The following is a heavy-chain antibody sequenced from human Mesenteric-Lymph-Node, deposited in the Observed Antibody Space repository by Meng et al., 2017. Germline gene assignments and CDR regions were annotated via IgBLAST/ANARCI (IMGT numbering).Heavy chain of an antibody. J-gene: IGHJ3*02. CDR2: IKQDGSEK. V-gene: IGHV3-7*01. CDR3: ARDPAYGAYDI. Sequence: GESLKISCAASGFTLRSYWMSWVRQAPGKGLEWVAKIKQDGSEKESVDSVKGRFAISRDNAKNSLYLQLNSLRAEDTALYYCARDPAYGAYDIWGQGTMVTVSS. CDR1: GFTLRSYW. D-gene: IGHD2-21*01.